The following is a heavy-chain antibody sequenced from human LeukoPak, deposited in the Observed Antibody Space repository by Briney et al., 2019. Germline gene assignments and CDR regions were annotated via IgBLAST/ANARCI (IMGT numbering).Heavy chain of an antibody. V-gene: IGHV4-4*07. Sequence: SETLSLTCTVSGGSISSYYWSWIRQPAGKGLGWIGRIYTSGGTNYNPSLKSRVTISVVTSKNQFSLKLSSVTAADTDVYYCAREVYNWNYDYYYYYYMDVWGKGTTVTVSS. D-gene: IGHD1-7*01. CDR1: GGSISSYY. J-gene: IGHJ6*03. CDR2: IYTSGGT. CDR3: AREVYNWNYDYYYYYYMDV.